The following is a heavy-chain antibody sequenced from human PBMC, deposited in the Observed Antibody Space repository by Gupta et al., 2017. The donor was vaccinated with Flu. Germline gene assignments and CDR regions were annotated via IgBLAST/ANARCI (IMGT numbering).Heavy chain of an antibody. J-gene: IGHJ5*02. CDR2: LGNTGSSA. D-gene: IGHD1-26*01. CDR1: TVNFNRLG. Sequence: EVRLVESGGGLVKPGGSLRLSCVASTVNFNRLGIHWFRQAPGNGLVWVSRLGNTGSSAHYADAVKGRFTISRDNAKKTLTLQMNSLRPEDTALYSCATSQSGNFYTSWGQGTQVVVSS. V-gene: IGHV3-74*01. CDR3: ATSQSGNFYTS.